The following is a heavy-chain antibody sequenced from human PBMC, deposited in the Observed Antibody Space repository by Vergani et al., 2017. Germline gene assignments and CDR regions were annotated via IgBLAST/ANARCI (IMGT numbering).Heavy chain of an antibody. J-gene: IGHJ2*01. D-gene: IGHD2-21*01. Sequence: QVRLEESGPGLVKPSETLSLTCSVSGYSIGSGFYWAWVRQSPGEGVQWLRSIHNRGKTSHNPSLKSRVSVSLDTSKNRFSLNLTSVTATDTAVYYCARSQGDYWYFDLWGPGSLVTVSS. CDR3: ARSQGDYWYFDL. CDR1: GYSIGSGFY. CDR2: IHNRGKT. V-gene: IGHV4-38-2*01.